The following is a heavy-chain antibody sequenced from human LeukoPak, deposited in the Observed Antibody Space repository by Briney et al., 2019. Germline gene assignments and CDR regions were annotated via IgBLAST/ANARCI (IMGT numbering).Heavy chain of an antibody. CDR3: AKARQEYYFDY. V-gene: IGHV3-23*01. J-gene: IGHJ4*02. CDR2: VSGSGGST. CDR1: CFNINYYA. Sequence: GFLRLSCAASCFNINYYALNLGHPASGGGVEWVSGVSGSGGSTYYADSVKGRFTISRDNSKNTLYLQMNSLRAEDTAVYYCAKARQEYYFDYWGQGTLVTVSS.